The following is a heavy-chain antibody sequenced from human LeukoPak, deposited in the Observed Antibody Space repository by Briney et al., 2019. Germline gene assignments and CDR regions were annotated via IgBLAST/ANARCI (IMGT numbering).Heavy chain of an antibody. V-gene: IGHV3-30-3*01. Sequence: PGGCLRLSCAASGFTFSSYAMHWVRQAPGKGLEWVAVISYDGSNKYYADSVKGRFTISRDNSKNTLYLQMNSLRAEDTAVYYCARAFGGNSYYFDYWGQGTLVTVSS. CDR2: ISYDGSNK. D-gene: IGHD4-23*01. CDR1: GFTFSSYA. CDR3: ARAFGGNSYYFDY. J-gene: IGHJ4*02.